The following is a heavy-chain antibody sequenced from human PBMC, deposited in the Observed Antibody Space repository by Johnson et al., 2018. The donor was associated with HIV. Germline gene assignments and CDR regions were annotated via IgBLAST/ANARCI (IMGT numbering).Heavy chain of an antibody. CDR3: AREGAPSAGDFGAFDI. V-gene: IGHV3-30*04. D-gene: IGHD3-10*01. Sequence: HVQLVESGGGVVQPGRSLRLSCAASGITFSRFPMNWVRQAPGKGLEWVAVISSDESYTHYGDSVKGRFSVSKDNSKNTLYLQMSSLRAEDTAVYYCAREGAPSAGDFGAFDIWGQGTMVTVSS. CDR2: ISSDESYT. J-gene: IGHJ3*02. CDR1: GITFSRFP.